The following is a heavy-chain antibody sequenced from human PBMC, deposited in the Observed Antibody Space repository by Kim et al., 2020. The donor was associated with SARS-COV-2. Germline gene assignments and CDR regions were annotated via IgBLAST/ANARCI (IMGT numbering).Heavy chain of an antibody. Sequence: YAQKFQGRVTMTRDTSTSTVYMELSSLRSEDTAVYYCARVEYSSSSWLDIWGQGTMVTFSS. V-gene: IGHV1-46*01. CDR3: ARVEYSSSSWLDI. J-gene: IGHJ3*02. D-gene: IGHD6-6*01.